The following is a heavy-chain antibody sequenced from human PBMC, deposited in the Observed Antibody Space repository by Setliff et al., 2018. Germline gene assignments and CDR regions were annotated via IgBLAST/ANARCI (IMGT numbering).Heavy chain of an antibody. J-gene: IGHJ3*02. Sequence: SVKVSCKASGGTFSSYAISWVRQAPGQGLEWMGGIIPIFGTANYPRKFQGRVTMTTDTSTSTAYMELRSLTSDDTAVYYCARHGSSGKFDASDIWGQGTMVTVSS. V-gene: IGHV1-69*05. D-gene: IGHD3-10*01. CDR1: GGTFSSYA. CDR3: ARHGSSGKFDASDI. CDR2: IIPIFGTA.